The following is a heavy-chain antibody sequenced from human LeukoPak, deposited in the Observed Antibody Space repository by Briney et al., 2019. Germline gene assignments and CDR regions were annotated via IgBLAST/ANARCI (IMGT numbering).Heavy chain of an antibody. D-gene: IGHD5-12*01. CDR1: GASITSFY. CDR3: SRGGGYGDY. CDR2: IHTNGGT. V-gene: IGHV4-4*07. Sequence: SSETLSLTCTVSGASITSFYYNWIRQSAGKGLEWIGRIHTNGGTDYRPSLNSRVTMSVDTSKKQISLKLTSVTAADTAVYFCSRGGGYGDYWGRGILVTVSS. J-gene: IGHJ4*02.